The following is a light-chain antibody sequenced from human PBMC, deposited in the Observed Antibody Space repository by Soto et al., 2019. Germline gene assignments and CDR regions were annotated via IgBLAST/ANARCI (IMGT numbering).Light chain of an antibody. CDR1: QSVSTN. CDR2: GTS. Sequence: ILMTQSPATLSVSPGERATLSCRASQSVSTNVAWYQQKPGQSPRLLLYGTSTRAAGIPGRFSGSGSGTEFTLTISGLHSEDSAVYSCQQYNHWWTFGQGTKVEI. V-gene: IGKV3-15*01. CDR3: QQYNHWWT. J-gene: IGKJ1*01.